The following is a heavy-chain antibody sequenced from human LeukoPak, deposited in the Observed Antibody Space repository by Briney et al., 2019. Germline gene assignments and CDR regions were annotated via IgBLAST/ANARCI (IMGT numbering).Heavy chain of an antibody. CDR3: ARGTPTAASGDY. CDR2: IHYTGST. Sequence: SETLSPICSVSGGSINDFFWSWIRQPPGKGLEWIGYIHYTGSTKYNPSLYSRVTISVDTSKNQLSLKLTSVTVADTAVYYCARGTPTAASGDYWGQGTLVTVSS. J-gene: IGHJ4*02. V-gene: IGHV4-59*01. D-gene: IGHD3-10*01. CDR1: GGSINDFF.